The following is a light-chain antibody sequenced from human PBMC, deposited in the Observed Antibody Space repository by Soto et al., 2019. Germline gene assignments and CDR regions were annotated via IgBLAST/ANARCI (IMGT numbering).Light chain of an antibody. CDR1: HNVSSSY. Sequence: TLSPPTLTVYGGERATXSCRXSHNVSSSYLAWYQQKRPQTPMLLIYGASVIATSIPYTFSCGWSGADLNLTTSRMGPKDFAVCYCQQYVGSSPISFGQGTKVEI. V-gene: IGKV3-20*01. J-gene: IGKJ1*01. CDR3: QQYVGSSPIS. CDR2: GAS.